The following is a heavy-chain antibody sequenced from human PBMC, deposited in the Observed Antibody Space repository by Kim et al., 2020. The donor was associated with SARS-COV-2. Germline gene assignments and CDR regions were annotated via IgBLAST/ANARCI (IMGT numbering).Heavy chain of an antibody. V-gene: IGHV3-30*02. J-gene: IGHJ2*01. Sequence: KGRFTLSRDNSRNTLHLKMNSLRAEDTAVYYCAKDGQDILTGYPLGYFDLWGRGTLVTVSS. CDR3: AKDGQDILTGYPLGYFDL. D-gene: IGHD3-9*01.